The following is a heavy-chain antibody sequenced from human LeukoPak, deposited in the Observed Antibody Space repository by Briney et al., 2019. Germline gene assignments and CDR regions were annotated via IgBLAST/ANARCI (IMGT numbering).Heavy chain of an antibody. Sequence: PSETLSLTCTVSGGSISSYYWSWIRQPAGKGLEWIGYIYTSGSTNYNPSLKSRVTISVDKSKNQFSLKLSSVTAADTAVYYCAGVVTALVGYFDYWGQGTPVTVSS. D-gene: IGHD2-21*02. J-gene: IGHJ4*02. CDR3: AGVVTALVGYFDY. CDR2: IYTSGST. CDR1: GGSISSYY. V-gene: IGHV4-4*07.